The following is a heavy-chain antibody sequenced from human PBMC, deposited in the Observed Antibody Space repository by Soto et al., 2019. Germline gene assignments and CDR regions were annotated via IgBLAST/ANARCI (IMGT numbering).Heavy chain of an antibody. CDR1: GYTFTGYA. CDR2: INAGNGNT. J-gene: IGHJ4*02. CDR3: ARAVAVPADFDY. D-gene: IGHD6-19*01. Sequence: ASLKVSCKASGYTFTGYAMHWVRQAPGQRLEWMGWINAGNGNTKYSQKFQGRVTITRDTSASTAYMELSSLRSEDTAVYYCARAVAVPADFDYWGQGTLVTSPQ. V-gene: IGHV1-3*01.